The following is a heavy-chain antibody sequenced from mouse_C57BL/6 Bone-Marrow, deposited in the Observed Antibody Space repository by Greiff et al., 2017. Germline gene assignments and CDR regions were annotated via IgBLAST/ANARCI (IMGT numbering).Heavy chain of an antibody. CDR1: GFTFSSYG. CDR3: ARHAGSTMVANY. CDR2: ISSGGSYT. D-gene: IGHD2-2*01. V-gene: IGHV5-6*01. Sequence: DVQLVESGGDLVKPGGSLKLSCAASGFTFSSYGMSWVRQTPDKRLEWVATISSGGSYTYYPDSVKGRFTISRDNAKNTLYLQMSSLKSEDTAMYYCARHAGSTMVANYWGQGTTLTVSS. J-gene: IGHJ2*01.